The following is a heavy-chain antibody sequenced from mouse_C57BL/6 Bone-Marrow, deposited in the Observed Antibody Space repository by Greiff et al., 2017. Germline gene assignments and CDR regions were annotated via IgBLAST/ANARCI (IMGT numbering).Heavy chain of an antibody. Sequence: EVQLQQSGAELVRPGASVKLSCTASGFNIKDDYMHWVQQRPEQGLEWIGWIDPENGDTEYASKFQGKATITADTASNTAYLQLSSLTSEDTAVYYCTTPTVVSHGWYFDVWGTGTTVTVSS. D-gene: IGHD1-1*01. CDR3: TTPTVVSHGWYFDV. CDR1: GFNIKDDY. J-gene: IGHJ1*03. V-gene: IGHV14-4*01. CDR2: IDPENGDT.